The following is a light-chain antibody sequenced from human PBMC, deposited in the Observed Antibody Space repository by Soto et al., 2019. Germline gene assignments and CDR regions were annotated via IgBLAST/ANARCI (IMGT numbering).Light chain of an antibody. J-gene: IGKJ1*01. V-gene: IGKV3-20*01. CDR1: QTVTSNY. CDR3: QQYGNSPRT. Sequence: ETVLTQSPGTLSLSPGERATLSCRASQTVTSNYLAWYQQKPGQAPRLLIYGASTRATGIPGRFRGSGSGTDFTLTITRLEPEDFAVYYCQQYGNSPRTFGQGTKVEIK. CDR2: GAS.